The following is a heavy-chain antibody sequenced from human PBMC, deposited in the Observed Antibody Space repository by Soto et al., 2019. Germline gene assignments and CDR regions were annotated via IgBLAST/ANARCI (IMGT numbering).Heavy chain of an antibody. CDR1: GFTFSNYF. D-gene: IGHD1-1*01. CDR3: ARTYVPGIAGFDP. CDR2: MSGDGKTI. J-gene: IGHJ5*02. Sequence: PGGSLRLSCAASGFTFSNYFMHWVRQVPGEGLVWVSRMSGDGKTISYADSVKGRFTISRDNAKNTLYLQMNSLRVEDTAVYYCARTYVPGIAGFDPWGPGPLVTVSS. V-gene: IGHV3-74*01.